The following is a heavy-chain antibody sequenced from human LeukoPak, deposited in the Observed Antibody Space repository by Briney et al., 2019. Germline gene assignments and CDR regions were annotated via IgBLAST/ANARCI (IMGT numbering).Heavy chain of an antibody. CDR1: GYTFTNYY. Sequence: ASVKVSCKASGYTFTNYYIHWVRQAPGQGLEWMGIINPSDGNTGYAQKFQGRVTMTRNTSISTAYMELSSLRSEDTAVYYCARGDTLWFGELLGAFDIWGQGTMVTVSS. CDR3: ARGDTLWFGELLGAFDI. V-gene: IGHV1-46*01. D-gene: IGHD3-10*01. CDR2: INPSDGNT. J-gene: IGHJ3*02.